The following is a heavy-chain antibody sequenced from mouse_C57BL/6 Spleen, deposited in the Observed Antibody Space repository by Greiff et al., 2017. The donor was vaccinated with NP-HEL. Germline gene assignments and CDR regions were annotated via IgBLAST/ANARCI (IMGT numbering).Heavy chain of an antibody. CDR3: ARGSRGDYAMDY. J-gene: IGHJ4*01. Sequence: VQLQQPGAELVKPGASVKLSCKASGYTFTSYWMHWVKQRPGQGLEWIGMIHPNSGSTNYNEKFKSKATLTVDKSSSTAYMQLSSLTSEDSAVYYCARGSRGDYAMDYWGQGTSVTVSS. CDR2: IHPNSGST. D-gene: IGHD1-1*01. V-gene: IGHV1-64*01. CDR1: GYTFTSYW.